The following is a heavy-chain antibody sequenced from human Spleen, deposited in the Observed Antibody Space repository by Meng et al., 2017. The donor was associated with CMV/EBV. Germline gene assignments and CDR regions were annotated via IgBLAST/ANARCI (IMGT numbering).Heavy chain of an antibody. D-gene: IGHD2-2*02. CDR1: GFTFGDYA. Sequence: GESLKISCTASGFTFGDYAMSWVRQAPGKGLEWVGFIRSKAYGGTTEYAASVKGRFTISRDDSKSIAYLQMNSLKTEDTAVYYCTSWGVSDIVVVPAAIWGGDFDYWGQGTLVTVSS. V-gene: IGHV3-49*04. CDR2: IRSKAYGGTT. J-gene: IGHJ4*02. CDR3: TSWGVSDIVVVPAAIWGGDFDY.